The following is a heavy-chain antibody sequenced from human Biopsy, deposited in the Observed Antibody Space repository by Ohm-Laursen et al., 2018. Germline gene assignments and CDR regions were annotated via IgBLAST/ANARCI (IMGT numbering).Heavy chain of an antibody. CDR1: GFTFDDYA. CDR2: ISWNSGNI. V-gene: IGHV3-9*01. Sequence: RSLRLSCTASGFTFDDYALHWVRQAPGKGLEWVSGISWNSGNIGYADSVKGRFTISRDNAKNSVYLQMNSLRAVDTAFYYCAKDLASGSGYYWYFDFWGRGTLVTVSS. CDR3: AKDLASGSGYYWYFDF. D-gene: IGHD3-22*01. J-gene: IGHJ2*01.